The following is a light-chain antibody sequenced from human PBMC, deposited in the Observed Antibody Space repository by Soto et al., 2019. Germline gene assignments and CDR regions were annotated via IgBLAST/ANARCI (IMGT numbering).Light chain of an antibody. CDR3: QQYSNYPCT. J-gene: IGKJ1*01. V-gene: IGKV1-5*03. Sequence: DIQMTQSPSTLSSSVGDSVTITCRASQSVSSWLAWYQQKPGKAPKLLIYKASILDSGVPSRFSGSGSGTDFTLIISSLQPDDFATYFCQQYSNYPCTFGRGTKVEI. CDR2: KAS. CDR1: QSVSSW.